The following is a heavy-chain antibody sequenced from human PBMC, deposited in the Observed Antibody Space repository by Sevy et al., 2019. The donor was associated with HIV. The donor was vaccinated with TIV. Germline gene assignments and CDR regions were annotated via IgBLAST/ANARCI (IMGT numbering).Heavy chain of an antibody. V-gene: IGHV1-24*01. CDR1: GYTLTELS. D-gene: IGHD1-1*01. Sequence: ASVKVSCKVSGYTLTELSMHWVRQAPGKGLEWMGGFDPEDGETIYAQKFQGRVTMTEDTSTDTAYMELSSLRSEDTAAYYCATAPGLGYGMDVWGQGTTVTVSS. J-gene: IGHJ6*02. CDR2: FDPEDGET. CDR3: ATAPGLGYGMDV.